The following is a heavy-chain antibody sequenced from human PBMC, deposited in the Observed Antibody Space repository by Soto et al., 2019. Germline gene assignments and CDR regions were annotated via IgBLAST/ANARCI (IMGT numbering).Heavy chain of an antibody. V-gene: IGHV4-30-4*01. CDR1: GGSISSGDYY. CDR2: IHYSGST. CDR3: ARSRYSGSYFFDY. D-gene: IGHD1-26*01. J-gene: IGHJ4*02. Sequence: SETLSLTCTVSGGSISSGDYYWSWIRQPPGKGLECIAYIHYSGSTYYNPSLKSRVTISVDTSKNQFSLKLSSVTAADTAVYHCARSRYSGSYFFDYWGQGILVT.